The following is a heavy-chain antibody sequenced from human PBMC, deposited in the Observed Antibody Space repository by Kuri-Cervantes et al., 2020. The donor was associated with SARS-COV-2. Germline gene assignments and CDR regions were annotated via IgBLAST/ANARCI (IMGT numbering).Heavy chain of an antibody. CDR3: ARGSSRFYCSSTSCYTIGCSSSWYHY. Sequence: SVKVSCKASGGTFSSYAISWVRQAPGQGLEWMGGIIPIFGIANYAQKFQGRVTITADESTSTAYMELSSLRSEDTAVYYCARGSSRFYCSSTSCYTIGCSSSWYHYWGQGTLVTVSS. V-gene: IGHV1-69*13. J-gene: IGHJ4*02. D-gene: IGHD2-2*02. CDR1: GGTFSSYA. CDR2: IIPIFGIA.